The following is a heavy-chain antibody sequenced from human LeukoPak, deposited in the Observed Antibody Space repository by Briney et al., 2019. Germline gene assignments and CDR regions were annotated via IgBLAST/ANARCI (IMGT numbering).Heavy chain of an antibody. CDR1: GGSISSSSYY. CDR2: IYYSGST. J-gene: IGHJ3*02. CDR3: ASIAAAAQASFDI. Sequence: SETLSLTCTVSGGSISSSSYYWGWIRQPPGKGLEWIGSIYYSGSTYYNPSLKSRVTISVDTSKNQFSLKLSSVTAADTAVYYCASIAAAAQASFDIWGQGTMVTVSS. D-gene: IGHD6-13*01. V-gene: IGHV4-39*07.